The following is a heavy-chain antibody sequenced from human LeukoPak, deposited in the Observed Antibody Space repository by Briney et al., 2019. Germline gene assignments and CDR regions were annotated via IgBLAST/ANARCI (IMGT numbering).Heavy chain of an antibody. CDR2: INPNSGIT. V-gene: IGHV1-8*03. J-gene: IGHJ4*02. CDR1: GYSFTGYY. D-gene: IGHD3-22*01. CDR3: AREDYYDSGSNDY. Sequence: ASVKVSCKASGYSFTGYYMHWVRQAPGQGLEWMGWINPNSGITGYAQKFQGRVTISRNTSISTAYMELSSLRSEDTAVYYCAREDYYDSGSNDYWGQGTLVTVSS.